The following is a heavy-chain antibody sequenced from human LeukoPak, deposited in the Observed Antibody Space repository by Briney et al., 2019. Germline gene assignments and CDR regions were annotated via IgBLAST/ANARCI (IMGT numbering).Heavy chain of an antibody. CDR2: ISASGGST. CDR1: GFTFSSCA. J-gene: IGHJ4*02. Sequence: PGGSLRLSCAASGFTFSSCAMSWVRQAPGKGLEWVSAISASGGSTYYADSVKGRFTISRDNSKNTLYLQMNSLRAEDTALYYCARGSTGTTEWDYWGQGTLVTVSS. CDR3: ARGSTGTTEWDY. D-gene: IGHD1-1*01. V-gene: IGHV3-23*01.